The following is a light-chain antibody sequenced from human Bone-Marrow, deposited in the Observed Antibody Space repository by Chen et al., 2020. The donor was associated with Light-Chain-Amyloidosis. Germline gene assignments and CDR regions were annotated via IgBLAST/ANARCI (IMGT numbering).Light chain of an antibody. J-gene: IGLJ3*02. CDR1: SGSIATNY. V-gene: IGLV6-57*01. CDR2: EDD. Sequence: NFMLTQPHSVWESPGKTVIISCTRSSGSIATNYEQWYQQRPGSSPTTVIYEDDQRPSWVPDRFSGSIDRSSNSASLTISGLKTEDEADYYCQSYQGSSQGVFGGGTKLTVL. CDR3: QSYQGSSQGV.